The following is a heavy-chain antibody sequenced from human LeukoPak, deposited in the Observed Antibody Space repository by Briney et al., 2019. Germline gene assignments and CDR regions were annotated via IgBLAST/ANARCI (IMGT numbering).Heavy chain of an antibody. V-gene: IGHV1-24*01. Sequence: ASVKVSCKVSGYTLTELSMHWVRQAPGKGLEWMGGFDPEDGETIYAQKFQGRVTMTEDTSTDTAYMELSSLRSEDTAVYYCATDWREMATIAYWGQGTLATVSS. D-gene: IGHD5-24*01. J-gene: IGHJ4*02. CDR2: FDPEDGET. CDR3: ATDWREMATIAY. CDR1: GYTLTELS.